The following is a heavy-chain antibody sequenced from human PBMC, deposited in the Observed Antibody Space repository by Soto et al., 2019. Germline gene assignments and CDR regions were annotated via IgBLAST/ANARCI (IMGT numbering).Heavy chain of an antibody. D-gene: IGHD3-22*01. CDR3: ARDEYYDSSGYPDY. CDR1: GFTFSSYA. J-gene: IGHJ4*02. Sequence: GGSLRLSSTASGFTFSSYAMSWVRQAPGKGLEWVSAISGSGGSTYYADSVKGRFTISRDNAKNSLYLQMNSLRAEDTAVYYCARDEYYDSSGYPDYWGQGTLVTVSS. V-gene: IGHV3-23*01. CDR2: ISGSGGST.